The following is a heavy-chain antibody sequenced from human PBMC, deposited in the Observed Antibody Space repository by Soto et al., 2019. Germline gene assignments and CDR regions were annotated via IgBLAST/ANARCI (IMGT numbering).Heavy chain of an antibody. Sequence: TSETLSLTCAVYGGSFSGYYWGWIRQPPGKGLEWVGEINHSGSTNYNPSLKSRVTISVDTSKNQFSLKLSSVTAADTAVYYCARGVPAEPAIWYYYYYMDVWGKGTTVTVSS. D-gene: IGHD3-3*01. CDR3: ARGVPAEPAIWYYYYYMDV. CDR2: INHSGST. J-gene: IGHJ6*03. CDR1: GGSFSGYY. V-gene: IGHV4-34*01.